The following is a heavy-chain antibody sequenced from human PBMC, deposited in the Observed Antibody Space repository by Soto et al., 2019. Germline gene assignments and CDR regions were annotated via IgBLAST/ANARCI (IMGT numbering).Heavy chain of an antibody. CDR1: VFTFSSYG. D-gene: IGHD3-3*01. Sequence: GSLRLSCGASVFTFSSYGMHWVRQAPGKGLEWVAVISYDGSNKYYADSVKGRFTISRDNSKNTLYLQMNSLRAEDTAVYYCAKGNRINLEWLFAPDYYMDVWGKGTTVTVSS. V-gene: IGHV3-30*18. CDR3: AKGNRINLEWLFAPDYYMDV. J-gene: IGHJ6*03. CDR2: ISYDGSNK.